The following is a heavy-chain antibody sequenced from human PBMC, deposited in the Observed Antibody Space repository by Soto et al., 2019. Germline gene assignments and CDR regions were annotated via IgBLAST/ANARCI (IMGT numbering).Heavy chain of an antibody. J-gene: IGHJ4*02. CDR1: GGSFSGYY. V-gene: IGHV4-34*01. CDR2: INDGGTT. D-gene: IGHD2-2*01. CDR3: ARTRCSSSGSRPKFAF. Sequence: QVQLQQWGAGLLKPSETLSLTCAVYGGSFSGYYWSWIRQSAGKRLEWIGEINDGGTTKYNPALKSRVTISEDTSKNQFSLRLRSLTAADTAVYYCARTRCSSSGSRPKFAFWGQGTLVTVSS.